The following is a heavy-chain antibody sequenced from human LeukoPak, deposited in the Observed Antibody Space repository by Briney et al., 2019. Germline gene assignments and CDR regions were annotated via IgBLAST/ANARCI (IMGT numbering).Heavy chain of an antibody. D-gene: IGHD3-16*02. CDR2: IYYSGST. CDR3: ARLPNDYDYVWGSYRYTSYYMDV. J-gene: IGHJ6*03. Sequence: SETLSLTCTVSGGSISSSSYYWGWLRQPPGKGLEWVGSIYYSGSTYYNPSLKSRVTISVDTSKNQFSLKLSSVTAADTAVYYCARLPNDYDYVWGSYRYTSYYMDVWGKGTTVTVSS. CDR1: GGSISSSSYY. V-gene: IGHV4-39*01.